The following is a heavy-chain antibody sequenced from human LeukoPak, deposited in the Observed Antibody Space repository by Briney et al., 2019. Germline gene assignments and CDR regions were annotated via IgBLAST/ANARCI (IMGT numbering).Heavy chain of an antibody. V-gene: IGHV3-7*01. CDR3: ARDFRFLDDY. Sequence: GGSLRLSCAASGFTFSSYGMSWVRQAPGKGLEWVAYIKQDGSEKYYVDSVKGRFTISRDNAKNSLYLQMNSLRAEDTAVYYCARDFRFLDDYWGQGTLVTVSS. J-gene: IGHJ4*02. CDR2: IKQDGSEK. CDR1: GFTFSSYG. D-gene: IGHD3-3*01.